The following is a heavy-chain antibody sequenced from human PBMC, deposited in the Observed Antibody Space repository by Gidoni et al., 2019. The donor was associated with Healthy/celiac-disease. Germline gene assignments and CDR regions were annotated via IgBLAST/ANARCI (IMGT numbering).Heavy chain of an antibody. CDR2: INPNSGGT. D-gene: IGHD2-2*01. CDR3: ARGIVVVPAIYYYGMDV. Sequence: QLQLVQSGAEVKKPVASVTVSCKASGYTFTGYYMHWVRQAPGQGLEWMGWINPNSGGTNYAQKFQGWVTMTRDTSISTAYMELSRLRSDDTAVYYCARGIVVVPAIYYYGMDVWGQGTTVTVSS. V-gene: IGHV1-2*04. CDR1: GYTFTGYY. J-gene: IGHJ6*02.